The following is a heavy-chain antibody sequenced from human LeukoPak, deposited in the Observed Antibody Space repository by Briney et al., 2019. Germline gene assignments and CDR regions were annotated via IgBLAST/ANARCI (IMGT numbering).Heavy chain of an antibody. CDR1: GVSISSYY. CDR2: IYYSGST. V-gene: IGHV4-59*01. J-gene: IGHJ4*02. D-gene: IGHD5-18*01. CDR3: ARVDTAMVPPDY. Sequence: PSETLSLTCTASGVSISSYYWSWIRQPPGKGLEWIGYIYYSGSTNYNPSLKSRVTISVATSKNQFSLKLSSVTAADTAVYYCARVDTAMVPPDYWGQGTLVTVSS.